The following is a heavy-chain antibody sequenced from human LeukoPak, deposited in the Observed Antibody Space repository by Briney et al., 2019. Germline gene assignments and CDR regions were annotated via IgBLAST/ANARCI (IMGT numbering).Heavy chain of an antibody. CDR1: GFTFSSYA. Sequence: PGGSLRLSCAASGFTFSSYAMSWVRQAPGKGLEWVSAISGSGGSTYYADSVKGRFTISRDNSKNTLYLQMNSLRAEDTAVYYCAKDPESTIVVVPAAIGFDYWGQGTLVTVSS. CDR3: AKDPESTIVVVPAAIGFDY. V-gene: IGHV3-23*01. D-gene: IGHD2-2*02. J-gene: IGHJ4*02. CDR2: ISGSGGST.